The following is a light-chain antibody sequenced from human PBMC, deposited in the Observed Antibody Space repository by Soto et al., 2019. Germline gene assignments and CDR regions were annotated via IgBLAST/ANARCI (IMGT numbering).Light chain of an antibody. J-gene: IGKJ1*01. CDR2: AAS. CDR3: QQSYSTPPWT. CDR1: QSVSGY. Sequence: DIQMIQSPSSLSASVGDRVTITCRASQSVSGYLNWYQRRPGKAPKLLIYAASNLQSGVPSRFSGSGSGTDFTLTISSLQPEDFATYFCQQSYSTPPWTFGQGTKVDIK. V-gene: IGKV1-39*01.